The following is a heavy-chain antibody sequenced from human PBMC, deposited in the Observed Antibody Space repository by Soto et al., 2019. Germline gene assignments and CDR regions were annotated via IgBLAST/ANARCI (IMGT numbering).Heavy chain of an antibody. CDR3: AKDRYRQRLVQRNNYGMDV. V-gene: IGHV3-30*18. J-gene: IGHJ6*02. CDR1: GFTFSSYG. CDR2: ISYDGSSN. D-gene: IGHD6-19*01. Sequence: GGSLRLSCAASGFTFSSYGMHWVRQAPGKGLEWVAVISYDGSSNYYADSVNGRFTISRDNSKNTLYLQINSLRAEDTAVYYCAKDRYRQRLVQRNNYGMDVLGQGTTVTVS.